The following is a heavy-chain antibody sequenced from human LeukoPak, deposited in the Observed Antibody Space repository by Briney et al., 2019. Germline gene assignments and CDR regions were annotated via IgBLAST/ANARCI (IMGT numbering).Heavy chain of an antibody. V-gene: IGHV3-21*06. CDR2: LSSGSGSI. J-gene: IGHJ4*02. D-gene: IGHD3-10*01. CDR3: ARGLGGTGDH. CDR1: GFTFSIYT. Sequence: GGSLRLSCAASGFTFSIYTMNWVRQAPGKGLEWVSSLSSGSGSIYSADSVKGRFAISRDNAKNSLYLQMHSLRAEDTAVYYCARGLGGTGDHWGQGTLVTVSS.